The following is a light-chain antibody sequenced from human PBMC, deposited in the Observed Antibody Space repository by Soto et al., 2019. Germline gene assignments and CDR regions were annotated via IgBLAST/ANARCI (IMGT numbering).Light chain of an antibody. CDR1: QTVSRN. CDR3: QQRSNWPRT. J-gene: IGKJ5*01. V-gene: IGKV3-11*01. CDR2: DIS. Sequence: EVVMTQSPATLSVSPGERATLSCRASQTVSRNLAWYQQRPGQAPRLLIYDISNRAAGVPARFSGSRSGTDFTLTISSLEPEDFAVYYCQQRSNWPRTFGQGTRWRL.